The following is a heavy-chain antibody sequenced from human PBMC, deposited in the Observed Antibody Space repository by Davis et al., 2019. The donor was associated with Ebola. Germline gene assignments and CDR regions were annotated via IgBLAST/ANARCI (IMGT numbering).Heavy chain of an antibody. CDR3: ATLYYFDY. J-gene: IGHJ4*02. CDR2: ISGDGGST. CDR1: GFTFDDYA. Sequence: GESLKISCAASGFTFDDYAMHWVRQAPGKGLEWVPLISGDGGSTYYADSVKGRFTISRDNSKNSLYLQMNSLRTEDTALYYCATLYYFDYWGQGTLVTVSS. V-gene: IGHV3-43*02.